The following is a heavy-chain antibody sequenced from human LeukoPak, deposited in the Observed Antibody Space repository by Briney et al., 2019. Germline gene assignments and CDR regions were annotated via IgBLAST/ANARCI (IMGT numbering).Heavy chain of an antibody. CDR1: GYTFNRYS. J-gene: IGHJ4*02. CDR2: VSTSNGAT. Sequence: ASVTVSFKTSGYTFNRYSITWVGQAPGQGGEGMGWVSTSNGATNYAEKFQGRVTMTTETVTKTAYLELRRLTSGDTAMYFCARVSDTSMVTPGFDSWGQGTLVTVS. D-gene: IGHD5-18*01. V-gene: IGHV1-18*01. CDR3: ARVSDTSMVTPGFDS.